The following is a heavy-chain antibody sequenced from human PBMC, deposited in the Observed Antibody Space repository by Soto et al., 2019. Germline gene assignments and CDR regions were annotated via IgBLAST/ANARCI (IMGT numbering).Heavy chain of an antibody. J-gene: IGHJ5*02. CDR1: GFTFSSYW. CDR2: IKQDGSEK. Sequence: EVQLVESGGGLVQPGGSLRLSCAASGFTFSSYWMSWVRQAPGKGLEWVAKIKQDGSEKYYVDSVKGRFTISRDNAKNSMYLQMNRRGAEDTDVYDCARPSWDSGWQGGRSFEPWCQGNLVTDSS. V-gene: IGHV3-7*03. D-gene: IGHD6-19*01. CDR3: ARPSWDSGWQGGRSFEP.